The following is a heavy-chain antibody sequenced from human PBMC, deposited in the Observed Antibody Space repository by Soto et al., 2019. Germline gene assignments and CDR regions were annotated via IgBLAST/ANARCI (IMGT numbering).Heavy chain of an antibody. CDR2: ISGSGGST. CDR1: GFTFSSYA. J-gene: IGHJ3*02. D-gene: IGHD3-22*01. V-gene: IGHV3-23*01. Sequence: EVQLLESGGGLVQPGGSLRLSCAASGFTFSSYAMSWVRQAPGKGLEWVSAISGSGGSTYYADSVKGRFTISRDNSKNTLYLQMNSLRAEDTAVYYCAKDPKYYYDSSGYGDAFDIWGQGTMVTVSS. CDR3: AKDPKYYYDSSGYGDAFDI.